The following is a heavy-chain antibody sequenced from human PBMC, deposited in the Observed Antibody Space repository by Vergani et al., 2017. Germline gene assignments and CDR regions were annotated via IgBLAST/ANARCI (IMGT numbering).Heavy chain of an antibody. J-gene: IGHJ4*02. Sequence: EVELVQSGPEMRTPGESLKISCKGSEYSFGNYWMGWVRQRPGKGLEWMGIIYPADSDTRYSPSFQGQVPISADKSISTSFLQWDSLKASDTALYYCARHTTYTDSGGQGTLVTVS. CDR2: IYPADSDT. V-gene: IGHV5-51*01. D-gene: IGHD1-1*01. CDR1: EYSFGNYW. CDR3: ARHTTYTDS.